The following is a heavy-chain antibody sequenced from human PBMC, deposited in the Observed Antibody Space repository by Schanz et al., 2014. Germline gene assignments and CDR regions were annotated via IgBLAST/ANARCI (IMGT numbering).Heavy chain of an antibody. V-gene: IGHV4-39*01. CDR2: VFYTGTT. Sequence: QLQLQESGPGLVKPSETLSLICSVSGGSINSNSYYWGWIRQPPGKGLEWIGNVFYTGTTYTNPPLRSRLTLSVDTSNNHFSLKLTSVTAADTAVYFCARHGPLAGIPLDYWGRGTLVTVSS. CDR3: ARHGPLAGIPLDY. D-gene: IGHD6-19*01. CDR1: GGSINSNSYY. J-gene: IGHJ4*02.